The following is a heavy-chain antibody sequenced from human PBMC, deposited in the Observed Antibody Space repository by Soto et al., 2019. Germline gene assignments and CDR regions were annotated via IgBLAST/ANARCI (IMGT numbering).Heavy chain of an antibody. D-gene: IGHD3-16*01. J-gene: IGHJ6*02. CDR3: VMVDNYVPPTPQDV. CDR2: ISRYTGNT. V-gene: IGHV1-18*01. CDR1: GYIFVNYG. Sequence: QVQLVQSGDEVKKPGASVKVSCKASGYIFVNYGIARVPQALGQGLEWMGRISRYTGNTHSATKVQGRLTMTTDTSTSTAYMGLGSLTSDDPAVYYCVMVDNYVPPTPQDVWGQGTTVTVSS.